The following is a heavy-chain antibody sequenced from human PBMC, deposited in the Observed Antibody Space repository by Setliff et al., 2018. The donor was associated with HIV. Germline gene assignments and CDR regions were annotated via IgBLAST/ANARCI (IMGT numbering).Heavy chain of an antibody. D-gene: IGHD2-8*01. CDR1: GGSISEYY. V-gene: IGHV4-59*08. Sequence: SETLSLTCTVSGGSISEYYWSWIPQPPGKGLEWIGYIDYSGSTNYNASLKSRLTMSIDTSKNQFSLKLSSITAADTAVYYSARVLMVYAIVNYYYYMDVWGKGTTVTVSS. CDR3: ARVLMVYAIVNYYYYMDV. J-gene: IGHJ6*03. CDR2: IDYSGST.